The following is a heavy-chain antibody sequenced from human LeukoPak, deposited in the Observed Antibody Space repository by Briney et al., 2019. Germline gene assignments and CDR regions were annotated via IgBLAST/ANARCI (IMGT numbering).Heavy chain of an antibody. CDR1: GYTFTSYA. V-gene: IGHV7-4-1*02. CDR3: ARDPGRQYYYYYGMDV. D-gene: IGHD2-8*02. J-gene: IGHJ6*02. Sequence: ASVKVSCKASGYTFTSYAMNWVRQAPGQGLERMGWINTNTGNPTYAQGFTGRFVFSLDTSVSTAYLQISSLKAEDTAVYYCARDPGRQYYYYYGMDVWGQGTTVTVSS. CDR2: INTNTGNP.